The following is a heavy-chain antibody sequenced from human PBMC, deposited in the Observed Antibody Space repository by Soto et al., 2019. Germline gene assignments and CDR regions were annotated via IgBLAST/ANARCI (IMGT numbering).Heavy chain of an antibody. J-gene: IGHJ3*01. D-gene: IGHD2-2*01. CDR3: AHAYGGTSWPNDAFDV. V-gene: IGHV2-5*02. CDR1: GFSRSTDGVG. Sequence: QITLKESGPTLVKPTQTLTLTCTFSGFSRSTDGVGVGWISQPPGKALEWLALIYWDDDQRYSPSLKTRLTITEDTSKNPVVLTMTNMDPVETATYYCAHAYGGTSWPNDAFDVWGPGTVVTVSS. CDR2: IYWDDDQ.